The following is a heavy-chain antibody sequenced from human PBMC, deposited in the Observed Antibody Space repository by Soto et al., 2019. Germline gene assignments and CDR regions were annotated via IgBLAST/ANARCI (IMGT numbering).Heavy chain of an antibody. J-gene: IGHJ4*02. V-gene: IGHV1-46*01. CDR1: GYTLTHYY. CDR3: ARNGQTYGLYVFDN. CDR2: INPSTLVT. D-gene: IGHD4-17*01. Sequence: QVQLVQSGAEVKKPGASVKVSCKASGYTLTHYYMHWVRQAPGQGPEWVEVINPSTLVTSYAQKFQGRVTMTRDTSTSTVYMELHSLISEATAVYYSARNGQTYGLYVFDNWGQGTLVTGSS.